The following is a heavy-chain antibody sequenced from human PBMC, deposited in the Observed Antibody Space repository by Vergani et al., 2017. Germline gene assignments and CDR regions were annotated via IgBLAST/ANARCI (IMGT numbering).Heavy chain of an antibody. CDR1: GFTFSDYY. CDR3: ARKYMSAGGSPRLFDY. Sequence: QVQLVESGGGLVKPGGSLRLSCAASGFTFSDYYMNWIRQAPGKGLEWVSYINLGGSTIYYADSVKGRFTISRDNAKNSLYLQMNSLRAEEPAVYYCARKYMSAGGSPRLFDYWGQGTLVTVSS. D-gene: IGHD1-26*01. V-gene: IGHV3-11*01. CDR2: INLGGSTI. J-gene: IGHJ4*02.